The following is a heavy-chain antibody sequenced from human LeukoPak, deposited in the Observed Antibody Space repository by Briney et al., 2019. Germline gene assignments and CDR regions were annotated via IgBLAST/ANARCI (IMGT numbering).Heavy chain of an antibody. Sequence: GGSLRLSCAVSGFTLSSYAMSWVRQGPGKGLEWVSAISVSGNTYHADSVKGRFTISRDSYKNTLYLQMNSLRAEDAAVYYCAKAPVTTCSGAYCYPVDYWGQGTLVTVSS. J-gene: IGHJ4*02. D-gene: IGHD2-15*01. CDR1: GFTLSSYA. CDR2: ISVSGNT. V-gene: IGHV3-23*01. CDR3: AKAPVTTCSGAYCYPVDY.